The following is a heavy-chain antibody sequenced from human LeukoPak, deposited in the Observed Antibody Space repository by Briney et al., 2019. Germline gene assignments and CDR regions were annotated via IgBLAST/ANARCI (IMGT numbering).Heavy chain of an antibody. CDR3: ARERDYYDSSGPFDY. D-gene: IGHD3-22*01. CDR2: ISSNGGST. Sequence: GGSLRLSCAASGFTFSSYAMHWVRQAPGKGVEYVSAISSNGGSTYYANSVKGRFTISRDNSKNTLYLQMGSLRAEDMAVYYCARERDYYDSSGPFDYWGQGTLVTVSS. J-gene: IGHJ4*02. V-gene: IGHV3-64*01. CDR1: GFTFSSYA.